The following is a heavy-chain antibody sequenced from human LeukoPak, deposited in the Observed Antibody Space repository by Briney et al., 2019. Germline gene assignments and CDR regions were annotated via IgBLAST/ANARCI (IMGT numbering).Heavy chain of an antibody. CDR1: GFTFSSYW. J-gene: IGHJ4*02. CDR3: ARVWYSGSYPVDY. CDR2: IKQDGSEK. Sequence: GGSLRLSCVASGFTFSSYWMSWVRQAPGKGLEWVATIKQDGSEKYYVDSVKGRFTISRDNAKNSLYLQLNSLRAEDTAVYYCARVWYSGSYPVDYWGQGTLITVSS. V-gene: IGHV3-7*03. D-gene: IGHD1-26*01.